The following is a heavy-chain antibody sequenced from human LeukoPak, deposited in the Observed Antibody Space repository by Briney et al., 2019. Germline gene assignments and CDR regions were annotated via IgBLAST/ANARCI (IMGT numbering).Heavy chain of an antibody. CDR3: AREHDRVKFGEFQPYDY. CDR1: GGTFSSYA. Sequence: GASVKVSCKASGGTFSSYAISWVRQAPGQGLEWMGRIIPILGIANYAQKFQGRVTITADKSTSTAYMELSSLRSEDTAVYYCAREHDRVKFGEFQPYDYWGQGTLVTVSS. D-gene: IGHD3-10*01. CDR2: IIPILGIA. J-gene: IGHJ4*02. V-gene: IGHV1-69*04.